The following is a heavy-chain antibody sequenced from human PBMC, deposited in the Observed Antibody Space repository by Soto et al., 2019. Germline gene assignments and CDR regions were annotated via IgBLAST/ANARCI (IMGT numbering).Heavy chain of an antibody. CDR2: IWYDGSNK. Sequence: GGSLRLSCAASGVTFSRYGMHWVRQAPGKGLEWVAVIWYDGSNKYYADSVKGRFTISRDNSKNTLYLQMNSLRAEDTAVYYCARGYYDILTGYWPQYYFDYWGQGPLVTVSS. J-gene: IGHJ4*02. CDR1: GVTFSRYG. D-gene: IGHD3-9*01. V-gene: IGHV3-33*01. CDR3: ARGYYDILTGYWPQYYFDY.